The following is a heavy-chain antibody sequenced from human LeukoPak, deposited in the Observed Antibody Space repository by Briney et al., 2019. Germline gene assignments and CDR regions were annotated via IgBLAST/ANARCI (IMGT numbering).Heavy chain of an antibody. CDR1: GFTFSSYA. Sequence: GGSLRLSCAASGFTFSSYAMHWVRQAPGKGLEWVAVISYDGSNEYYADSVKGRFTISRDNSKNTLYLQMNSLRAEDTAVYYCARDRYRTMVRAIGYYYYGMDVWGQGTTVTVSS. CDR3: ARDRYRTMVRAIGYYYYGMDV. D-gene: IGHD3-10*01. J-gene: IGHJ6*02. V-gene: IGHV3-30-3*01. CDR2: ISYDGSNE.